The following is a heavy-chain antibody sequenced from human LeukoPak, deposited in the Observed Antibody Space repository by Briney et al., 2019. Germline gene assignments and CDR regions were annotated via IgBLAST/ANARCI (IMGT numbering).Heavy chain of an antibody. CDR1: GGSISSYY. D-gene: IGHD4-17*01. CDR3: ARRVPTVTTPHDAFDI. CDR2: IYTSGST. J-gene: IGHJ3*02. V-gene: IGHV4-4*07. Sequence: SETLSLTCTVSGGSISSYYWSWIRQPAGKGLEWIGRIYTSGSTNYNPSLKSRVTISVDTSKNQFSLKLSSVTAADTAVYYCARRVPTVTTPHDAFDIWGQGTMVTVSS.